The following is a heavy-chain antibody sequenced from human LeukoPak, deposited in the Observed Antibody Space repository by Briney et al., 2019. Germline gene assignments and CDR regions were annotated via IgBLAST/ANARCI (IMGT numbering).Heavy chain of an antibody. CDR2: ISAYNGDT. D-gene: IGHD2-2*01. V-gene: IGHV1-18*01. Sequence: ASVKVSCKASGYTFNRFAITWVRQAPGQGLEWVGWISAYNGDTHYAQNFQGRITMTTDTSTSTAYMELRSLTSDDTAVYYCARGGYQLLHFWGQGTLVIVSS. CDR3: ARGGYQLLHF. CDR1: GYTFNRFA. J-gene: IGHJ4*02.